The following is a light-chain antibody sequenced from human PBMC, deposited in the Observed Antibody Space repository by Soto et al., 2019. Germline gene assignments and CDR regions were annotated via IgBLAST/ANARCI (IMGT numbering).Light chain of an antibody. J-gene: IGLJ3*02. CDR3: QSYDSSLSALV. V-gene: IGLV1-40*01. Sequence: QSVLTQPPSVSGAPGQGVTISCAGTSSNIGAGYDVHWYQQVPGTAPKLLIYINSNRPSGVPDRFSGSKSGTSASLAITGLQAADEADYYCQSYDSSLSALVFGGGTKLTVL. CDR1: SSNIGAGYD. CDR2: INS.